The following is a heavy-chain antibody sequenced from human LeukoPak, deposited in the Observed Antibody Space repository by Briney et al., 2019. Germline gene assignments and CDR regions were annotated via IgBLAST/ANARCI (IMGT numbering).Heavy chain of an antibody. D-gene: IGHD2-2*02. CDR1: GYSISSGYY. Sequence: PSETLSLTCTVSGYSISSGYYWGWIRQPPGKGRGWIGSIYHSGSTYYNPSLKSRVTISVDTSKNQFSLKLSSVTAADTAVYYCARETDCSSTSCYTNAFDIWGQGTMVTVSS. V-gene: IGHV4-38-2*02. CDR2: IYHSGST. J-gene: IGHJ3*02. CDR3: ARETDCSSTSCYTNAFDI.